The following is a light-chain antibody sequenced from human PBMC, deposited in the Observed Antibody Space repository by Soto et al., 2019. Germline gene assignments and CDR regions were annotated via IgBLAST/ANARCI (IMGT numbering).Light chain of an antibody. Sequence: NFMLTQPHSVSESPGKTVTISCTRSSGSIASNYVQWYQQRPGSAPTTVIYEDNQRPSGVPDRFSGSIDSSPNSASLTISGLKSEDEADYYCQSYDSSRVFGGGTQLTVL. V-gene: IGLV6-57*04. CDR2: EDN. J-gene: IGLJ3*02. CDR1: SGSIASNY. CDR3: QSYDSSRV.